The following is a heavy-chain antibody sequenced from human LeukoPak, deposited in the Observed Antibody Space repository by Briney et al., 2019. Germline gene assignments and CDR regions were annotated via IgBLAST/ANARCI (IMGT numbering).Heavy chain of an antibody. Sequence: ASVKVSFKASGYTFTGYYMHWVRQAPGQGLEWMGWINPNSGGANYAQKFQGRVTMTRDTSISTAYMELSRLRSDDTAVYYCARGAHSSGYCDAFDIWGQGTMVTVSS. CDR3: ARGAHSSGYCDAFDI. D-gene: IGHD3-22*01. CDR1: GYTFTGYY. CDR2: INPNSGGA. J-gene: IGHJ3*02. V-gene: IGHV1-2*02.